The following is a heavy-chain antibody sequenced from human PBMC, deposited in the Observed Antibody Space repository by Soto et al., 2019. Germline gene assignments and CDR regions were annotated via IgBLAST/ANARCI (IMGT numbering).Heavy chain of an antibody. CDR1: NGSINGYY. CDR3: VRGDVFDI. J-gene: IGHJ3*02. Sequence: QVQLQESGPGLVKPSETLSLICTVSNGSINGYYWSWVRQSAGKGLEWIGRIYSSGNANYNPSLYRRVTMSVDTSQNLFSLKVTSVTAADTAMYYCVRGDVFDIWGRGTMVTVSS. V-gene: IGHV4-4*07. CDR2: IYSSGNA.